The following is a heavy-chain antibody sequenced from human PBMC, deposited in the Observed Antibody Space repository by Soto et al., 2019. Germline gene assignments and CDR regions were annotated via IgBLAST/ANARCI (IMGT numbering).Heavy chain of an antibody. CDR3: ATDWGSSGWYNWFDP. D-gene: IGHD6-13*01. CDR1: GFTFSTSG. CDR2: ISHDGSGT. J-gene: IGHJ5*02. Sequence: QVQMVESGGGVVQPGTSLRLSCATSGFTFSTSGMHWVRQAPGKGLEWVAMISHDGSGTYYTDSVQGRFTISRATPKNPLYLPMNSLIDEDTAIYYCATDWGSSGWYNWFDPWGQGTRVTVS. V-gene: IGHV3-30*03.